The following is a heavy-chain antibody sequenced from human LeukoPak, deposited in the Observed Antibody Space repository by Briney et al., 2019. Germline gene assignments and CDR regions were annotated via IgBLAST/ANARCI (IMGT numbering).Heavy chain of an antibody. J-gene: IGHJ5*02. CDR1: GYTFTGYY. V-gene: IGHV1-2*02. D-gene: IGHD3-16*01. Sequence: GSVKVSCKASGYTFTGYYMHWVRQAPGQGLEWMGWINPNSGGTNYAQKFQGRVTMTRDTSISTAYMELSRLRSDDTAVYYCARDLVTAYWFDPWGQGTLVTVSS. CDR2: INPNSGGT. CDR3: ARDLVTAYWFDP.